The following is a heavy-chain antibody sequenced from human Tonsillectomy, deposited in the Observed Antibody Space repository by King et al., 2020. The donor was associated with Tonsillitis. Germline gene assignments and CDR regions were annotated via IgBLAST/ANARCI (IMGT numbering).Heavy chain of an antibody. CDR2: IYHSGST. CDR1: GYSISSGYY. D-gene: IGHD3-10*01. V-gene: IGHV4-38-2*02. Sequence: QLQESGPGLVKPSETLSLTCTVSGYSISSGYYWGWIRQPPGKGLEWIGSIYHSGSTYYNPSLKSRVTISVDTSKNQFSLKLSSVTAADPAVYYCALVQGGYFDLWGRGTLVTVSS. CDR3: ALVQGGYFDL. J-gene: IGHJ2*01.